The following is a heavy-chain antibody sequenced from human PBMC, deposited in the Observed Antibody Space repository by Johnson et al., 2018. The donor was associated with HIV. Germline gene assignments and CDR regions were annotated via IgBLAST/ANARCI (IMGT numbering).Heavy chain of an antibody. CDR3: ARGIPTLPLTGTRGFDI. CDR1: YV. CDR2: ISHDGNNK. J-gene: IGHJ3*02. D-gene: IGHD1-20*01. Sequence: YVMHWVRQAPGKGLEWVTIISHDGNNKYYVDSVKGRFTISRDNSKKKLFLQMNSLRAEDTAVYYCARGIPTLPLTGTRGFDIWGQGTLVTVSS. V-gene: IGHV3-30*03.